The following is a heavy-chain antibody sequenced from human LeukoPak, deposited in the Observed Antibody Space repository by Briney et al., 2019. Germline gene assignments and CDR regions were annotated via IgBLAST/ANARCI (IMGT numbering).Heavy chain of an antibody. D-gene: IGHD4-17*01. V-gene: IGHV4-59*10. J-gene: IGHJ6*03. CDR1: GGSFSGYY. CDR3: ARRGTVTSGATYYYYYMDV. CDR2: IYTTGST. Sequence: PSETLSLTCAVYGGSFSGYYWSWIRQPAGKGLEWIGRIYTTGSTNYNPSLKSRVTISVDTSKNQFSLKLSSVTAADTAVYYCARRGTVTSGATYYYYYMDVWGKGTTVTISS.